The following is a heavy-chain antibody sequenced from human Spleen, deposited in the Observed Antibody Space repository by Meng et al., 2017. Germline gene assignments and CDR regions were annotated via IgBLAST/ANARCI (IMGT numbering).Heavy chain of an antibody. CDR3: AREGYCSGGSCFGSPEDYYYYGMDV. D-gene: IGHD2-15*01. Sequence: SETLSLTCTVSGGSISSYYWSWIRQPPGKGLEWIGYIYYSGSTNYNPSLKSRVTISVDTSKNQFSLKLSSVTAADTAVYYCAREGYCSGGSCFGSPEDYYYYGMDVWGQGTTVTVS. CDR2: IYYSGST. CDR1: GGSISSYY. V-gene: IGHV4-59*01. J-gene: IGHJ6*02.